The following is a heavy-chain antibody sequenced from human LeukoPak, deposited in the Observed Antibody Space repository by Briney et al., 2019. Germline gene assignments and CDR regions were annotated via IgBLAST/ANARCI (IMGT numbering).Heavy chain of an antibody. CDR1: GGSFSGYY. J-gene: IGHJ4*02. Sequence: PSETLSLTCAVYGGSFSGYYWSWIRQPPGKGLEWIGEINHSGSTNYNPSLKSRVTISVDTSKNQFSLKLSSVTAADTAVYYCARGKAGGAAVFLRRCYFDYRGQGTLVTVSS. CDR2: INHSGST. D-gene: IGHD6-13*01. CDR3: ARGKAGGAAVFLRRCYFDY. V-gene: IGHV4-34*01.